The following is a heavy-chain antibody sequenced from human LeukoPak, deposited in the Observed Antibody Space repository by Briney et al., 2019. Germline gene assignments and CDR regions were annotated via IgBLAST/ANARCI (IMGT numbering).Heavy chain of an antibody. J-gene: IGHJ5*02. CDR1: GGSISSTNYY. V-gene: IGHV4-39*02. D-gene: IGHD1-26*01. CDR2: IYYSVNT. Sequence: SETLSLTCTVAGGSISSTNYYWGCFRPRPGKGLEWVGSIYYSVNTYYNPSLKSRATISVDTAKNHFSLKLSSVTAADPAVYYCAPGSTGGSRGSWFDPWGQGTLVTVSS. CDR3: APGSTGGSRGSWFDP.